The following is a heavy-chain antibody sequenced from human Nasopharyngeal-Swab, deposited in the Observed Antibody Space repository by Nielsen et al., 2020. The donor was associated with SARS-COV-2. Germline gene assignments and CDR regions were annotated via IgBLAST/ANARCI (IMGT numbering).Heavy chain of an antibody. V-gene: IGHV1-18*01. J-gene: IGHJ4*02. Sequence: ASVKVSCKASGYTFTSYGISWVRQAPGQGLEWMGWISAYNGNTNYAQKLQGRVTMTTDTSTSTACMELRSLRSDDTAVYYCARASIVVVPAAMFDYFDYWGQGTLVTVSS. D-gene: IGHD2-2*01. CDR3: ARASIVVVPAAMFDYFDY. CDR1: GYTFTSYG. CDR2: ISAYNGNT.